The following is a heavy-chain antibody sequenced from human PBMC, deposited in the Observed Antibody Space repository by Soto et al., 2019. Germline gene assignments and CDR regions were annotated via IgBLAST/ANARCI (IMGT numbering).Heavy chain of an antibody. V-gene: IGHV3-48*01. J-gene: IGHJ5*02. CDR1: GFTFSSYS. D-gene: IGHD2-15*01. CDR2: ISSSSSTI. Sequence: EVQLVESGGGLVQPGGSLRLSCAASGFTFSSYSMNWVRQAPGKGLEWVSYISSSSSTIYYADSVKGRFTISRDNAKKSMYLQMHSLRAEDTYVYYCARGHGTLGYCSGGGCYSAWFDPWGQGTLVTVSS. CDR3: ARGHGTLGYCSGGGCYSAWFDP.